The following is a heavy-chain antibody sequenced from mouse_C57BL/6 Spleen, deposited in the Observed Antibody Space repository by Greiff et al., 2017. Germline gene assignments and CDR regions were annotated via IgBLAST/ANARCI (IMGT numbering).Heavy chain of an antibody. V-gene: IGHV1-54*01. CDR2: INPGSGGT. CDR3: ARSTGLYYDYEEDYYAMDY. J-gene: IGHJ4*01. D-gene: IGHD2-4*01. CDR1: GYAFTNYL. Sequence: QVQLQQSGAELVRPGTSVKVSCKASGYAFTNYLIEWVKQRPGQGLEWIGVINPGSGGTNYNEKFKGKATLTADKSSSTAYMQLSSLTSEDSAVYFCARSTGLYYDYEEDYYAMDYWGQGTSVTVSS.